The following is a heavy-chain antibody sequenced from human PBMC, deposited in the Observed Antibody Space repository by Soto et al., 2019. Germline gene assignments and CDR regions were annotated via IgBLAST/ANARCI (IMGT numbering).Heavy chain of an antibody. CDR1: GYTFTRYG. D-gene: IGHD3-16*01. Sequence: ASVKVSCKASGYTFTRYGIGWARQAPGQGLEWMGWINTYNGNTNYAQNVQGRVTLTIDTSTSTAYMELRSLRSNDTAIYYCAMVDVYVTPSPQDVWGQGTTVTVSS. V-gene: IGHV1-18*01. J-gene: IGHJ6*02. CDR3: AMVDVYVTPSPQDV. CDR2: INTYNGNT.